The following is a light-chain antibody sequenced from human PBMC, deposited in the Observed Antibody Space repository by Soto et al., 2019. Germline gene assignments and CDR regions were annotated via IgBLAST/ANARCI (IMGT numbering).Light chain of an antibody. Sequence: DIQMTQSPTSLSASVGDRVTITCRASQDIRNFVAWYQQKPGKAPNLLIYAASTLQSGVPSRFSGSGSGTDFTLTINILQPEDVATYSCQKYSSVPVFGPGTKVEIK. CDR1: QDIRNF. J-gene: IGKJ3*01. CDR2: AAS. V-gene: IGKV1-27*01. CDR3: QKYSSVPV.